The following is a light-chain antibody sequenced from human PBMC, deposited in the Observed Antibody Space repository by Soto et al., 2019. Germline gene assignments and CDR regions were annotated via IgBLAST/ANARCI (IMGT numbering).Light chain of an antibody. CDR3: LQDYNYPRT. J-gene: IGKJ1*01. CDR2: ATS. CDR1: QGIRND. Sequence: AIQMTQSPSSLSASVGDRVTITCRASQGIRNDLGWYQQKPGKAPKLLIYATSNLQSGVPSRFSGSGSDTDFTLTISSLQPEDFAAYYCLQDYNYPRTFGQGTKVEIK. V-gene: IGKV1-6*01.